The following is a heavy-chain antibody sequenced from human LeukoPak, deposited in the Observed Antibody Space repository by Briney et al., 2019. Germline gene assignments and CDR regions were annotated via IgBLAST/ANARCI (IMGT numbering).Heavy chain of an antibody. CDR3: TRDGEPPAMVLYYFDY. CDR1: GFTFGDYA. D-gene: IGHD5-18*01. Sequence: QTGGSLRLSCTASGFTFGDYAMSWFRQAPGKGLEWVGFIRSKAYGGTTEYAASVKGRFTISRDDSKSIAYLQMNSLKTEDTAVYYCTRDGEPPAMVLYYFDYGRQGTLVTVSS. CDR2: IRSKAYGGTT. J-gene: IGHJ4*02. V-gene: IGHV3-49*03.